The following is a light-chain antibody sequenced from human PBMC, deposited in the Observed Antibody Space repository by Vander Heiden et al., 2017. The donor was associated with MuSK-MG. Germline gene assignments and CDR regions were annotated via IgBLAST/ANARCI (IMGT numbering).Light chain of an antibody. CDR2: LVF. CDR1: QSLRHSSGYNR. Sequence: DIVMTESPLAMPVTPGEAASISCRSSQSLRHSSGYNRLDWFLQKPGQSPQLLIYLVFNRASGVPDRYHGNGSGTDFTLKISRMKAEDVGVYYCRQSLEDPHTFGGRTKVEIK. V-gene: IGKV2-28*01. CDR3: RQSLEDPHT. J-gene: IGKJ4*01.